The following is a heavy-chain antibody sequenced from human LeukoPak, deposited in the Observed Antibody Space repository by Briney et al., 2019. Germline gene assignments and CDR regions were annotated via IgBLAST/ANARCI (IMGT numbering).Heavy chain of an antibody. V-gene: IGHV4-59*01. CDR3: ARGSDYYDSSGYHSPRGYFDY. J-gene: IGHJ4*02. D-gene: IGHD3-22*01. CDR1: GGSISSYY. Sequence: SETLSLTCTVSGGSISSYYWSWIRQPPGKGLEWIGSIYYSGSTNYNPSLESRVTISVDTSKNQFSLKLSSVTAADTAVYYCARGSDYYDSSGYHSPRGYFDYWGQGTLVAVSS. CDR2: IYYSGST.